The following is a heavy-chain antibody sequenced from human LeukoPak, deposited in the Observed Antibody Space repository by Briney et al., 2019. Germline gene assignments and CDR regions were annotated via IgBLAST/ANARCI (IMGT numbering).Heavy chain of an antibody. V-gene: IGHV4-34*01. Sequence: PSETLSLTCAVYGGSFSGYYWSWIRQPPGKGLEWIGEINHSGSTNYNPSLKSRVTISVDTSKNQFSLKLSSVTAADTAVYYCARTVGSKYSSSWYTRGLNFDYWGQGTLVTVSS. CDR1: GGSFSGYY. CDR3: ARTVGSKYSSSWYTRGLNFDY. CDR2: INHSGST. D-gene: IGHD6-13*01. J-gene: IGHJ4*02.